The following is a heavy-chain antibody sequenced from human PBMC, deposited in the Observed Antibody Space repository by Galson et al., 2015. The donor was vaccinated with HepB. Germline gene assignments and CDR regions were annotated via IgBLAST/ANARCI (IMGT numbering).Heavy chain of an antibody. CDR3: ARGVYCSSTSCQYYYYGMDV. CDR2: ISAYNGNT. CDR1: GYTFTSYG. Sequence: SVKASCKASGYTFTSYGISWVRQAPGQGLEWMGWISAYNGNTNYAQKLQGRVTVTTDTSTSTAYMELRSLRSDDTAVYYCARGVYCSSTSCQYYYYGMDVWGQGTTVTV. D-gene: IGHD2-2*01. V-gene: IGHV1-18*04. J-gene: IGHJ6*02.